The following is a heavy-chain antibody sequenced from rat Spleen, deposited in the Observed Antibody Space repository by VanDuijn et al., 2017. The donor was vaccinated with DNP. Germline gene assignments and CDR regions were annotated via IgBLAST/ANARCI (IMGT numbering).Heavy chain of an antibody. J-gene: IGHJ3*01. CDR3: ARGGFAY. Sequence: EVQLVESGGGLVQPGRSLKLSCAASGFTFSDYYMAWVRQAPKKGPEWVASISYEGSSTYYGDSVKGRFTISRDNAKSTLYLQMDSLRSEDTATYYCARGGFAYWGQGTLVTVSS. V-gene: IGHV5-22*01. CDR2: ISYEGSST. D-gene: IGHD1-11*01. CDR1: GFTFSDYY.